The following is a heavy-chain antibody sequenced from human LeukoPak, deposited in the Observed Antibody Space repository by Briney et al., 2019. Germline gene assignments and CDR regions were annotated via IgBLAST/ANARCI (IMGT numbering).Heavy chain of an antibody. V-gene: IGHV1-2*02. CDR2: INPNSGGT. J-gene: IGHJ6*02. CDR3: ARVGDGDYYYGMDV. D-gene: IGHD3-16*01. CDR1: GYTFTGYY. Sequence: ASVKVSCKASGYTFTGYYIHWVRQAPGQGLEWMGWINPNSGGTNYAQKFQGRVTMTRDTSISTAYMELSRLRSDDTAVYYCARVGDGDYYYGMDVWGQGTTVTVSS.